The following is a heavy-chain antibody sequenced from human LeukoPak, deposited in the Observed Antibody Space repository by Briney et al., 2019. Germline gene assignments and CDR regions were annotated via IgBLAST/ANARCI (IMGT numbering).Heavy chain of an antibody. CDR2: IQFSGGTT. J-gene: IGHJ4*02. CDR3: AREGTTTVTKNFDY. D-gene: IGHD4-17*01. V-gene: IGHV1-46*01. Sequence: ASVNVSCTASEYGFTNYYIHWVRQAPGQGLEWMGAIQFSGGTTTYAQKFQGRVTMTRDTSTNTVYMELNSLRSDDTAVYYCAREGTTTVTKNFDYWGQGTLVTVSS. CDR1: EYGFTNYY.